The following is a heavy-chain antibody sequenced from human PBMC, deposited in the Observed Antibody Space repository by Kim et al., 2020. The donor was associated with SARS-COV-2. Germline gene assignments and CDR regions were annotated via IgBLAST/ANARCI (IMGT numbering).Heavy chain of an antibody. D-gene: IGHD4-17*01. CDR2: IYYSGST. J-gene: IGHJ4*02. CDR3: AREGKAPLRGCFGY. Sequence: SETLSLTCTVSGGSISSGGYYWSWIRQHPGKGLEWIGYIYYSGSTYYNPSLKSRVTISVDTSKNQFSLKLSSVTAADTAVYYCAREGKAPLRGCFGYWGQGTLVTVSS. CDR1: GGSISSGGYY. V-gene: IGHV4-31*03.